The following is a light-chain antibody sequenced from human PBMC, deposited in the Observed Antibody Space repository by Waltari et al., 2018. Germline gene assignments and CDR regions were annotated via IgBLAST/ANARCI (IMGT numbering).Light chain of an antibody. Sequence: DIQMTQSPSTLSASVGDRVTMTCRASQSISSWLAWYQQKPGKAPKLLLYKASSLESGVPSRFSGSGSLTEFTLTISSLQPDDFATYYCQKYNSYPWTFGQGTKVEIK. CDR3: QKYNSYPWT. CDR2: KAS. V-gene: IGKV1-5*03. CDR1: QSISSW. J-gene: IGKJ1*01.